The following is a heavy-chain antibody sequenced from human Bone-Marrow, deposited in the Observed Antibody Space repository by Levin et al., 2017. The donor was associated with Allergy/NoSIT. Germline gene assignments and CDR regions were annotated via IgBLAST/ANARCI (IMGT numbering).Heavy chain of an antibody. J-gene: IGHJ4*02. D-gene: IGHD3-10*01. V-gene: IGHV3-23*01. CDR3: ARTVVRFFSDI. Sequence: GGSLRLSCEASEFTFSSYAMNWVRQAPGKGLEWVSTITSDGRGTYYANSVKGRFTISRDTSKNTVYLEMKRLRAEDTDVYYCARTVVRFFSDIWGLGTLVTVSS. CDR2: ITSDGRGT. CDR1: EFTFSSYA.